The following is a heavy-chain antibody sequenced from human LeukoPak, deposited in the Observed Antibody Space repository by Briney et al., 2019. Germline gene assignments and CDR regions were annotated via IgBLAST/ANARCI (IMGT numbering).Heavy chain of an antibody. Sequence: GESLKISCKTSEDSFTDYWIGWVRQMPGEGLEWMAIIYPGDSDTRYRSSFQGHVTISADKSISTVYLQWSSLKASNTAVYYCARRRYPLLERRDWFDPWGQGTVVTVSS. CDR1: EDSFTDYW. CDR3: ARRRYPLLERRDWFDP. D-gene: IGHD1-1*01. J-gene: IGHJ5*02. CDR2: IYPGDSDT. V-gene: IGHV5-51*01.